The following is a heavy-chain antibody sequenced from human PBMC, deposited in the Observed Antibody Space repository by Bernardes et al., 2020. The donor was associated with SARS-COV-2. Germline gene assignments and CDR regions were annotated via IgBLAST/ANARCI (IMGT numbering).Heavy chain of an antibody. CDR2: FYQRGTP. CDR1: GASFGYFY. Sequence: SETLSLTCTVSGASFGYFYWSWIRQPPGRGLEWIGYFYQRGTPIYNHSLRDRVTISADTSTNRIFLSLKYVTAADSAVYYCVRHGAPYCSRPDCRDKYFQYWGQGSLVIVSS. V-gene: IGHV4-59*08. CDR3: VRHGAPYCSRPDCRDKYFQY. D-gene: IGHD6-13*01. J-gene: IGHJ1*01.